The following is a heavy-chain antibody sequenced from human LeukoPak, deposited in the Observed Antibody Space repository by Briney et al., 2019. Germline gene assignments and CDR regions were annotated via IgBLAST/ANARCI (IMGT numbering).Heavy chain of an antibody. CDR2: ISYDGSNK. CDR1: GFTFSSYA. D-gene: IGHD3-3*01. J-gene: IGHJ4*02. Sequence: PGGSLRLSCSASGFTFSSYAMHWVRQAPGKGLEWVAVISYDGSNKYYADSVKGRFTISRDNSKNTLYLQMNSLRVEDTAVYYCASRYDFWSGYWDYTGGDYWGQGTLVTVSS. V-gene: IGHV3-30-3*01. CDR3: ASRYDFWSGYWDYTGGDY.